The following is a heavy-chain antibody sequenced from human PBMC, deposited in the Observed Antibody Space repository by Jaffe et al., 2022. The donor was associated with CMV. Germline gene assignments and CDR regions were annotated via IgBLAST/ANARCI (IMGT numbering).Heavy chain of an antibody. V-gene: IGHV3-15*01. CDR2: IKSKTDGGTT. CDR3: TTDLGSNRYYYYGMDV. Sequence: EVQLVESGGGLVKPGGSLRLSCAASGFTFSNAWMSWVRQAPGKGLEWVGRIKSKTDGGTTDYAAPVKGRFTISRDDSKNTLYLQMNSLKTEDTAVYYCTTDLGSNRYYYYGMDVWGQGTTVTVSS. CDR1: GFTFSNAW. D-gene: IGHD1-26*01. J-gene: IGHJ6*02.